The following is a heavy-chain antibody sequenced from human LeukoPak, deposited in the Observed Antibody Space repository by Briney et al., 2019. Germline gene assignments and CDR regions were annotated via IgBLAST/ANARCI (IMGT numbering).Heavy chain of an antibody. J-gene: IGHJ5*02. Sequence: PSETLSLTCAVYGESFSDYYWIWIRQPPEKGLEWIGQISHDGNTNYNPSLKSRVTLSTDTSKNQFSLRLTSVTTADTAIYYCARRRDWNDVLDPWGQGTPVTVSS. D-gene: IGHD1-1*01. V-gene: IGHV4-34*01. CDR1: GESFSDYY. CDR3: ARRRDWNDVLDP. CDR2: ISHDGNT.